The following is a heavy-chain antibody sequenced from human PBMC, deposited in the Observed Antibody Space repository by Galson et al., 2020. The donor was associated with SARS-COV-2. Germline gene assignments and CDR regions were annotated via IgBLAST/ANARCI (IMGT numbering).Heavy chain of an antibody. J-gene: IGHJ4*02. CDR2: VKSKTDGGTT. D-gene: IGHD4-17*01. CDR3: TWTTVTLQGDC. CDR1: GFTFSNSW. Sequence: GGSLRLSCAASGFTFSNSWMSWVRQAPGKGLEWVGRVKSKTDGGTTDYAAPVKGRFIISRDDSKNTLYLQMDSLKTEDTAVYYCTWTTVTLQGDCWGQGTQVTVSS. V-gene: IGHV3-15*01.